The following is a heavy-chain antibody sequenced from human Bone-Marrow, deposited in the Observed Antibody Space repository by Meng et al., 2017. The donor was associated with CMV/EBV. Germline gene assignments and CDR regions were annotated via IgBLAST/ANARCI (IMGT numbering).Heavy chain of an antibody. CDR3: VRDLFSSGWYAMDV. V-gene: IGHV3-9*01. J-gene: IGHJ6*02. D-gene: IGHD6-19*01. CDR2: ISWNSGDM. Sequence: SLKISCAASGFTFDDYAMHWVRQAPGKGLEWVSGISWNSGDMGHADSVKGRFTIPRDNAQNSLYLQMNSLRAEDTALYYCVRDLFSSGWYAMDVWGQGTTVTVSS. CDR1: GFTFDDYA.